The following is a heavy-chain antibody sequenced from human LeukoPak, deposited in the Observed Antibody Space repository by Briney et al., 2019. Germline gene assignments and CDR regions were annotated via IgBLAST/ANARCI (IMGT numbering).Heavy chain of an antibody. CDR3: ARDRAAAKTNWFDP. Sequence: ASVKVSCKASGYTLTSYGISWVRQAPGQGLGWMGWISAYNGNTNYAQKLQGRVTMTTDTSTSTAYMELRSLRSDDTAVYYCARDRAAAKTNWFDPWGQGTLVTVSS. V-gene: IGHV1-18*01. D-gene: IGHD2-15*01. CDR1: GYTLTSYG. J-gene: IGHJ5*02. CDR2: ISAYNGNT.